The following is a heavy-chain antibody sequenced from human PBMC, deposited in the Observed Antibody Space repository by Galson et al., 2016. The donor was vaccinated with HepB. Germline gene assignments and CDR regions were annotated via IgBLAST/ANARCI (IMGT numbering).Heavy chain of an antibody. V-gene: IGHV3-48*02. J-gene: IGHJ2*01. Sequence: SLRLSCAASGFTFSTYSMDWVRQAPGKGLEWISYISTSSSTIYYADSVKGRFTISRDDATSSLYLQMNSLRDEDTAVYYCAKEATATTGAKTKRVWYFDLWGRGTLVTVSS. CDR2: ISTSSSTI. CDR1: GFTFSTYS. CDR3: AKEATATTGAKTKRVWYFDL. D-gene: IGHD1-7*01.